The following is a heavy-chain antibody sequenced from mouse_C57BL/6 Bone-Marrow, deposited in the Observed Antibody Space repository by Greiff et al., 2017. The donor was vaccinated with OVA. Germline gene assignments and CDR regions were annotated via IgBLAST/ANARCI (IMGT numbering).Heavy chain of an antibody. V-gene: IGHV1-55*01. D-gene: IGHD1-1*01. CDR2: IYPGSGST. Sequence: QLQQSGAELVKPGASVKMSCKASGYTFTSYWITWVKQRPGQGLEWIGDIYPGSGSTNYNEKFKSKATLTVDTSSSTAYMQLSSLTSEDSAVYYCARGRYGTRYFDVWGTGTTVTVSS. CDR3: ARGRYGTRYFDV. CDR1: GYTFTSYW. J-gene: IGHJ1*03.